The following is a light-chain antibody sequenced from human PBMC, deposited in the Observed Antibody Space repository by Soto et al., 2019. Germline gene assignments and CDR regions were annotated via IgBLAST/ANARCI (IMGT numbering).Light chain of an antibody. CDR1: QSISWW. CDR3: QQYNSYPWT. Sequence: DIKMTQSPSTLSAFAGDRVTITCRASQSISWWLAWYQQKPGKAPKLLIYDASSLESGAPSRFSGSGSGTEFTLTISSLQPDDFATYYCQQYNSYPWTFGQGTMV. CDR2: DAS. J-gene: IGKJ1*01. V-gene: IGKV1-5*01.